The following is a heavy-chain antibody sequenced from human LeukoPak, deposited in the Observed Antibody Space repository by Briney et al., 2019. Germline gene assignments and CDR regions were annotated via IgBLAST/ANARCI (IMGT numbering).Heavy chain of an antibody. CDR2: IYPGDSDT. Sequence: GESLRISCKGSGYTFSSYWIGWVRQMPGKGLEWMGIIYPGDSDTRYSPSLQGQVTISVDTSIGTAYLQWSSLKASDTAMYYCAREREKYYDFWSGPWGAFEIWGQGTMVTVSS. D-gene: IGHD3-3*01. V-gene: IGHV5-51*01. J-gene: IGHJ3*02. CDR1: GYTFSSYW. CDR3: AREREKYYDFWSGPWGAFEI.